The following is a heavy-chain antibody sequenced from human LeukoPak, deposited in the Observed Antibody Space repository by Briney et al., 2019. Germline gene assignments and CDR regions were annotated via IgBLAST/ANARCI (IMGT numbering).Heavy chain of an antibody. CDR3: ARGSYYYDQVYWFDP. V-gene: IGHV1-8*01. Sequence: ASVKVSSKASGYTFTSYDINWVRQATGQGLEWTGWMNPNSGNTGYAQKFQGRVTMTRNTSISTAYMELSSLRSEDTAVYYCARGSYYYDQVYWFDPWGQGTLVTVSS. CDR1: GYTFTSYD. D-gene: IGHD3-22*01. J-gene: IGHJ5*02. CDR2: MNPNSGNT.